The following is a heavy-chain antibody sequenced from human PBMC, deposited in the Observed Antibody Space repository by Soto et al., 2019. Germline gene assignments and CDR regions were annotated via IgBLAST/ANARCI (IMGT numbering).Heavy chain of an antibody. CDR2: INRSGST. Sequence: SETLSLTCAVYVGSFSGYCWSWIRQPPGKGLEWIGEINRSGSTNYNPSLKSRVTISVDTSKNQFSLKLSSVTAADTAVYYCARGSSGYYYTWFDSWGQGTLVTVSS. CDR1: VGSFSGYC. V-gene: IGHV4-34*01. D-gene: IGHD3-22*01. J-gene: IGHJ5*01. CDR3: ARGSSGYYYTWFDS.